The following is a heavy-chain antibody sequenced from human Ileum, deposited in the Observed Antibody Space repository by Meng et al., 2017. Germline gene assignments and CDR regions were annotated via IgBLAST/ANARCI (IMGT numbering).Heavy chain of an antibody. CDR1: GDSISSGDYY. V-gene: IGHV4-30-4*01. Sequence: QVQLQESGPRLVKPSQTLSLTCTASGDSISSGDYYWSWVRQSPGKGPEWIGYIYSNGNTYSNPSLRGRLMISIDTSKNQFSLKLSSVTAADTAVYYCARAPKYCTNAVCSRPLDSWGQGTLVTVSS. CDR2: IYSNGNT. CDR3: ARAPKYCTNAVCSRPLDS. D-gene: IGHD2-8*01. J-gene: IGHJ4*02.